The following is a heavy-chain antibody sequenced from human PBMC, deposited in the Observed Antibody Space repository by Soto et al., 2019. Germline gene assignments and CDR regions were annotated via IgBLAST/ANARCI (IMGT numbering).Heavy chain of an antibody. CDR3: AKDVHYDILTGIEYFHH. CDR1: GFTFSGYA. J-gene: IGHJ1*01. Sequence: EVHLLDSGGGLVQPGGSLRLSWAASGFTFSGYAMSWVRQAPGKGLEWVSGISGSAASTNYADSVKGRFTISRDNSKSTLYLQMNSLRAEDTAVYYCAKDVHYDILTGIEYFHHWAQGTLVTVSS. V-gene: IGHV3-23*01. CDR2: ISGSAAST. D-gene: IGHD3-9*01.